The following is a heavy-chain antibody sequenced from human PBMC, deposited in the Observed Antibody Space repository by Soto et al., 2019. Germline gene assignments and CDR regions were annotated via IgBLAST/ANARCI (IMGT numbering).Heavy chain of an antibody. V-gene: IGHV3-48*02. CDR1: GFTFSDYA. CDR3: ARGRDAYCSKGVCSGPYFDY. D-gene: IGHD2-8*01. CDR2: TSNTSSVK. Sequence: GGCLRLSCAASGFTFSDYAMNCVRQAPGKGLEWISDTSNTSSVKYYAGSVRGRFTISRDNAKSSLYLQMNSLRDDDTAVYYCARGRDAYCSKGVCSGPYFDYWGRGTLVTVSS. J-gene: IGHJ4*02.